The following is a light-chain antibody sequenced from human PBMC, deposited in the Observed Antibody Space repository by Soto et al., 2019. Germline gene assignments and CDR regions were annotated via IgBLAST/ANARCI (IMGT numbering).Light chain of an antibody. V-gene: IGKV3-20*01. CDR1: QSVSSSY. CDR3: QQYGSSPPWT. Sequence: EFVLTQSPGTLSLSPGERATLSCRASQSVSSSYLAWYQQKPGQAPRLLIYGASSRATGIPDRFSGSGSGTDFTLNISRLEPEDFAVYYCQQYGSSPPWTFGQGTKVEIK. J-gene: IGKJ1*01. CDR2: GAS.